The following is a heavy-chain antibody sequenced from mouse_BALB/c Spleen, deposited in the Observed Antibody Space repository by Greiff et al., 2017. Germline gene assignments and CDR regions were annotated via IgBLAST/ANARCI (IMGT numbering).Heavy chain of an antibody. J-gene: IGHJ2*01. CDR1: GYTFTSYY. CDR3: ARASFDY. Sequence: QVQLKQSGPELVKPGASVRISCKASGYTFTSYYIHWVKQRPGQGLEWIGWIYPGNVNTKYNEKFKGKATLTADKSSSTAYMQLSSLTSEDSAVYFCARASFDYWGQGTTLTVSS. V-gene: IGHV1S56*01. CDR2: IYPGNVNT.